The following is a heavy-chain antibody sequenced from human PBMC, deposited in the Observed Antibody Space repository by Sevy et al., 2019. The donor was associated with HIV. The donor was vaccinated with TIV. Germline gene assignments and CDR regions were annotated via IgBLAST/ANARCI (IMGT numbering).Heavy chain of an antibody. CDR3: ARRNDFDI. J-gene: IGHJ3*02. CDR2: VCYTGGT. Sequence: SETLSLTCTVSGGSINSDHWYWIRQPPGKGLEWIGYVCYTGGTNYNPSLKNRVTISVDRTKNQFSLKLTSVTAADTAVYYCARRNDFDIWGQGTMVTVSS. V-gene: IGHV4-59*08. CDR1: GGSINSDH.